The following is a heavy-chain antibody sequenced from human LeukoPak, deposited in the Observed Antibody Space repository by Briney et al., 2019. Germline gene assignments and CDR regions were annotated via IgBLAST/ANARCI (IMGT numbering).Heavy chain of an antibody. J-gene: IGHJ5*02. D-gene: IGHD3-3*01. V-gene: IGHV1-18*01. CDR1: GYTFTSYG. Sequence: ASVKVSCKASGYTFTSYGISWVRQAPGQGLEWMGWISAYNGNTNYAQKLQGRVTMTTDTSTSTAYMELRSLRSGDTAVYYCARDLSWEWTYWSDPWGQGTLVTVSS. CDR3: ARDLSWEWTYWSDP. CDR2: ISAYNGNT.